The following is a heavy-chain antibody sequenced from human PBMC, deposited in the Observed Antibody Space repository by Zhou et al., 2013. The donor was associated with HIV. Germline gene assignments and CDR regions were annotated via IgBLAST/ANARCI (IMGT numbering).Heavy chain of an antibody. Sequence: QVQLQESGPGLVKPSETLSLTCTVSGGSISNYYWNWIRQPAWKGLEWIGRIYTSGNTNYNPSLKSRVTMSVDTSKNEFSLKLSSVTAADTAVYYCARAYFGVGMRFDPWGQGTLVTVSS. D-gene: IGHD3-3*01. CDR1: GGSISNYY. J-gene: IGHJ5*02. CDR3: ARAYFGVGMRFDP. V-gene: IGHV4-4*07. CDR2: IYTSGNT.